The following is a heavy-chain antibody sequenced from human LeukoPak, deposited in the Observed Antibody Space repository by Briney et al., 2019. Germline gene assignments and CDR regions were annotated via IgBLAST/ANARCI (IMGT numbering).Heavy chain of an antibody. CDR2: IYHSGST. J-gene: IGHJ4*02. CDR1: GGSISSGGYY. V-gene: IGHV4-30-2*01. Sequence: PSQTLSLTCTVSGGSISSGGYYWSWIRQPPGKGLEWIGYIYHSGSTNYNPSLKSRVTISVDTSKNQFSLKLSSVTAADTAVYYCARDYYGSGRGTFDYWGQGTLFTVSS. D-gene: IGHD3-10*01. CDR3: ARDYYGSGRGTFDY.